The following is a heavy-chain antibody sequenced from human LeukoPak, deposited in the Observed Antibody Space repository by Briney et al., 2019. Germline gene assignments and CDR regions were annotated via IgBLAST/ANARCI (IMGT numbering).Heavy chain of an antibody. CDR3: AAARLRRTLDAFDI. CDR2: MNPNSGNT. J-gene: IGHJ3*02. Sequence: ASVKVSCKASGYTFTSYDINWVRQATGQGLEWMGWMNPNSGNTGYAQKFQGSVTITRNTSISTAYMELSSLRSEDTAVYYCAAARLRRTLDAFDIWGQGTMVTVSS. V-gene: IGHV1-8*03. CDR1: GYTFTSYD. D-gene: IGHD4-17*01.